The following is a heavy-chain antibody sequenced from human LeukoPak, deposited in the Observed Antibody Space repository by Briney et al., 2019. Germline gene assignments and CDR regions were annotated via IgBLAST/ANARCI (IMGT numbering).Heavy chain of an antibody. J-gene: IGHJ4*02. CDR2: IYTSGST. Sequence: SETLSLTCTASGGSISSYYWSWIRQPAGKGLEWIGRIYTSGSTNYNPSLKSRVTMSVDTSKNQFSLKLSSVTAADTAVYYCAREYDFWSGYYFFDYWGQGTLVTVSS. D-gene: IGHD3-3*01. CDR3: AREYDFWSGYYFFDY. V-gene: IGHV4-4*07. CDR1: GGSISSYY.